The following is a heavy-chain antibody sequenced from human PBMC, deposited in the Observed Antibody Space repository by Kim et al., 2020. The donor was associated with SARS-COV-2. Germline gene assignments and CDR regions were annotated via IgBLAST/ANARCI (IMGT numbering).Heavy chain of an antibody. J-gene: IGHJ6*02. CDR1: GGSISSGSYY. D-gene: IGHD3-10*01. V-gene: IGHV4-61*02. CDR2: IYTSGST. CDR3: ARAVTMVRGVIINYYYYGMDV. Sequence: SETLSLTCTVSGGSISSGSYYWSWIRQPAGKGLEWIGRIYTSGSTNYNPSLKSRVTISVDTSKNQFSLKLSSVTAADTAVYYCARAVTMVRGVIINYYYYGMDVWGQGTTVTVSS.